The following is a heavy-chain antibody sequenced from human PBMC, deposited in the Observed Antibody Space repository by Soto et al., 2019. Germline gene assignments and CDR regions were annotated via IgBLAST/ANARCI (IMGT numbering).Heavy chain of an antibody. CDR1: GFTFDDYA. J-gene: IGHJ4*02. CDR3: ANGGQMLAEGGGY. CDR2: ISWNSGSI. D-gene: IGHD1-26*01. V-gene: IGHV3-9*01. Sequence: EVQLVESGGGLVQPGRSLRLSCAASGFTFDDYAMHWVRQAPGKGLEWVSGISWNSGSIGYADSVKGRFTISRDNAKNSLYLEMNSLRAEETALDYCANGGQMLAEGGGYWGQGNLVTVSS.